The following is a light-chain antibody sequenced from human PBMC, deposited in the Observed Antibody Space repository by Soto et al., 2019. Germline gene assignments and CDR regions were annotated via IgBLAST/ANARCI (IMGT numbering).Light chain of an antibody. CDR2: GAS. J-gene: IGKJ4*01. CDR3: EQYDKSIT. Sequence: EIVMTQSPATLSVSPGEGATLSCRASQSVSSNLAWYQQKPGQAPRLLIYGASSRATGIPDRFSGSGSGTDFTLTINRLEPEDFAVYYCEQYDKSITFGGGTKVDIK. V-gene: IGKV3D-15*01. CDR1: QSVSSN.